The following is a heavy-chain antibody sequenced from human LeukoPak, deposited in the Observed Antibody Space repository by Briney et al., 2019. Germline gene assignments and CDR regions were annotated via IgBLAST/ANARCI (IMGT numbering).Heavy chain of an antibody. Sequence: GGSLRLSCAASGSTFSDYSMNWVRQAPGKGLEWISYIGIDSGNTNYADSVKGRFTISGDKAKNSLYLQMNSLRVEDTAVYYCARDYKYAFDNWGQGTLVTVSS. CDR1: GSTFSDYS. D-gene: IGHD5-24*01. CDR2: IGIDSGNT. CDR3: ARDYKYAFDN. J-gene: IGHJ4*02. V-gene: IGHV3-48*01.